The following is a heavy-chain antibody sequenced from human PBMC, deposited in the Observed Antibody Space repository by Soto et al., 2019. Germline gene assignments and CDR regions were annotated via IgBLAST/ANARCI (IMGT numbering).Heavy chain of an antibody. CDR2: IIPIFGTA. J-gene: IGHJ4*02. CDR1: GGTFSSYA. Sequence: SVKVSCKASGGTFSSYAIIWVRQAPGQGLEWMGGIIPIFGTANYAQKFQGRVTITADESTSTAYMELSSLRSEDTAVYYCARVGSGYESYFDYWGQGTLVTVSS. CDR3: ARVGSGYESYFDY. D-gene: IGHD5-12*01. V-gene: IGHV1-69*13.